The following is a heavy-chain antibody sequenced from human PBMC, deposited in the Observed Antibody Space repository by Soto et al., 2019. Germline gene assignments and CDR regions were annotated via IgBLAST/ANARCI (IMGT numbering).Heavy chain of an antibody. D-gene: IGHD6-19*01. CDR3: AKDRRQWLAPFDY. CDR1: GFTFSSYA. Sequence: EVQLLESGGGLVQRGGSLRLSCAASGFTFSSYAMSWVRQAPGKGLEWVSAISGSGGSTYYADSVKGRFTISRDNSKNTLYLQMNSLRAEDTAVYYCAKDRRQWLAPFDYWGQGTLVTVSS. V-gene: IGHV3-23*01. CDR2: ISGSGGST. J-gene: IGHJ4*02.